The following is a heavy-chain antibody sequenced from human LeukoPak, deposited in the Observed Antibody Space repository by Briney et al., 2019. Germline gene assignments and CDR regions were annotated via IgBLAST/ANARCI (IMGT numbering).Heavy chain of an antibody. V-gene: IGHV3-33*01. D-gene: IGHD3-10*01. CDR3: ARAFGEGTNYHYYYMDV. CDR2: IWYDGSNK. Sequence: PGWSLRLSCAASGFTFSSYGMHWVRQAPGKGLEWVAVIWYDGSNKYYADSVKGRFTISRDNYKNTLYLQMNSLRAEDTAVYYCARAFGEGTNYHYYYMDVWGKGTTVTVAS. J-gene: IGHJ6*03. CDR1: GFTFSSYG.